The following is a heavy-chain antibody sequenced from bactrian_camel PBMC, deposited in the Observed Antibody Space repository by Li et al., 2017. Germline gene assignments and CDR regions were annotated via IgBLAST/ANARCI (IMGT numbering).Heavy chain of an antibody. CDR1: EYTRTSNC. CDR3: AATRGPLLVRYVFEEGRYKY. V-gene: IGHV3S53*01. D-gene: IGHD4*01. Sequence: VQLVESGGGTVQTGGSLRLSCASSEYTRTSNCMGWFRQAPGKEREGIATIDSDGDTAYAESMKGRFTISQDNANNTVYLQMDTLKPDDTATYYCAATRGPLLVRYVFEEGRYKYWGQGTQVTVS. J-gene: IGHJ4*01. CDR2: IDSDGDT.